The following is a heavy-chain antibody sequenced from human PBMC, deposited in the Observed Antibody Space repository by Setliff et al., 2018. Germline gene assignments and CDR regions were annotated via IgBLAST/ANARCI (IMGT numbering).Heavy chain of an antibody. J-gene: IGHJ4*02. D-gene: IGHD3-10*01. V-gene: IGHV4-59*02. CDR3: ARDRTFYGSGTYTRWFDY. Sequence: PSETLSLTCSVSGGAVSGDYWTWIRQPPGKGLEWIGFIFYSGDTKSNPSLKSRVTMSVDTSKNQFSLRLTSVTAADTAVYYCARDRTFYGSGTYTRWFDYWGQGTLVTVSS. CDR1: GGAVSGDY. CDR2: IFYSGDT.